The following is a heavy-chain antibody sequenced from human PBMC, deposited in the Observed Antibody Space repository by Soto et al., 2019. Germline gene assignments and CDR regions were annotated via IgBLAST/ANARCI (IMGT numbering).Heavy chain of an antibody. CDR2: INPIDSDT. V-gene: IGHV5-51*01. CDR1: GYVFTTYW. J-gene: IGHJ4*02. D-gene: IGHD5-12*01. CDR3: ARQWNFDY. Sequence: GESLKISCKASGYVFTTYWIAWVRQMPGQGLEWIGIINPIDSDTRYSPSFQGQVTISADKSISTTYLQWSSLKALDTAIYYCARQWNFDYWGQGTLVTVSS.